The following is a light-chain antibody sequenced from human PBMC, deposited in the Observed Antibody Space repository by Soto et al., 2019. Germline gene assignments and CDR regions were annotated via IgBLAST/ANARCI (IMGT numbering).Light chain of an antibody. CDR2: SNN. V-gene: IGLV1-44*01. Sequence: QSVLTQPPSASGTPGQRVTISCSGSSFNIGSNTVNWYQQLPGTAPKVLIYSNNQRPSGVPDRFSGSKSGTSASLAISGLQSEDEADYYCSSYAGSNKSVFGTGTKVTVL. CDR1: SFNIGSNT. CDR3: SSYAGSNKSV. J-gene: IGLJ1*01.